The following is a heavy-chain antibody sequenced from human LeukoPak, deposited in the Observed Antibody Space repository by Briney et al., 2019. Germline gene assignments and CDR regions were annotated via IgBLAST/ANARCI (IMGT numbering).Heavy chain of an antibody. D-gene: IGHD4-11*01. CDR1: GYTFTGYY. CDR3: ARWPVDYISWFDP. J-gene: IGHJ5*02. Sequence: GASVKVSCKASGYTFTGYYMHWVRQAPGQGLEWMGWINPNSGGTNYAQKFQGGVTITADKSTSTAYMELSSLRSEDTAVYYCARWPVDYISWFDPWGQGTLVTVSS. V-gene: IGHV1-2*02. CDR2: INPNSGGT.